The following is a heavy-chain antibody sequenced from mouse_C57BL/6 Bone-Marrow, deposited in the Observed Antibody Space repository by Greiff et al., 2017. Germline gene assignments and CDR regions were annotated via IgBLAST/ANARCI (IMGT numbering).Heavy chain of an antibody. V-gene: IGHV8-8*01. D-gene: IGHD1-1*01. CDR1: GFSLSTFGMG. CDR2: IWWDDDR. Sequence: QVTLKESGPGILQPSQTLSLSCSFSGFSLSTFGMGVGWIRQPSGQGLEWLAHIWWDDDRYYNPALKSRLTISKATSKTQIFLKIANVDTADTATYYCARIVATDYAMDYWGQGTSVTVSS. CDR3: ARIVATDYAMDY. J-gene: IGHJ4*01.